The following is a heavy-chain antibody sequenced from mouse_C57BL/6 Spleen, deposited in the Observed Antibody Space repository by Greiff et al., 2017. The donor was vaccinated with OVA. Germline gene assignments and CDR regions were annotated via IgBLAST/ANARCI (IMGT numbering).Heavy chain of an antibody. V-gene: IGHV1-69*01. CDR1: GYTFTSYW. CDR2: IDPSDSYT. J-gene: IGHJ2*01. CDR3: ARGGYYGYDVHFDY. D-gene: IGHD2-2*01. Sequence: QVQLQQPGAELVMPGASVKLSCKASGYTFTSYWMHWVKQRPGQGLEWIGEIDPSDSYTNYNQKFKGKSTLSVDKSASTAYMQLSSLTSEDSAVYYCARGGYYGYDVHFDYWGQGTTLTVSS.